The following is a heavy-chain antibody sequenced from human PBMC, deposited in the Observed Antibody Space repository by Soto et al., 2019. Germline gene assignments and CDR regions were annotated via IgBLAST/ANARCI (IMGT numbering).Heavy chain of an antibody. J-gene: IGHJ2*01. D-gene: IGHD3-9*01. V-gene: IGHV4-34*01. Sequence: QVQLQQWGAGPLRPLETLSLTCGVSGGSFSGYYWAWIRQSPGKGLEWIGEINDRGSINYNPSLKSRVSISVHTWKSHYSLNLRSVTAADTAVYYCARESHDILTGPPWVWYFDLWGRGTLVTVSS. CDR3: ARESHDILTGPPWVWYFDL. CDR2: INDRGSI. CDR1: GGSFSGYY.